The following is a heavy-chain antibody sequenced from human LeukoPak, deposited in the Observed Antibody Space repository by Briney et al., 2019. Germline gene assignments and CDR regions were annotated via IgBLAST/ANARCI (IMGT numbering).Heavy chain of an antibody. CDR1: GGSISSYY. J-gene: IGHJ5*02. D-gene: IGHD1-26*01. CDR2: IYTSGST. CDR3: ARGTLPVGAANWFDP. V-gene: IGHV4-4*07. Sequence: SETLSLTCTVSGGSISSYYWSWIRQPAGKGLEWIGRIYTSGSTNYNPSLKSRVTMSVDTSKNQFSLKLSSVTAADTAVYYCARGTLPVGAANWFDPWGQGTLVTVSS.